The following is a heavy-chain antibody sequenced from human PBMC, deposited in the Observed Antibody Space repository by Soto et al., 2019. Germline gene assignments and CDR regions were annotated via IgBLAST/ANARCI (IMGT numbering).Heavy chain of an antibody. Sequence: SETLSLTCTVSGGSISSSSYYWGWIRQPPGKGLEWIGSIYYSGSTYYNPSLKSRVTISVDTSKTQFSLKLSSATAADTAVYYCARPSGSYLYYFDYWGQGTLVTVSS. CDR2: IYYSGST. V-gene: IGHV4-39*01. J-gene: IGHJ4*02. CDR3: ARPSGSYLYYFDY. D-gene: IGHD1-26*01. CDR1: GGSISSSSYY.